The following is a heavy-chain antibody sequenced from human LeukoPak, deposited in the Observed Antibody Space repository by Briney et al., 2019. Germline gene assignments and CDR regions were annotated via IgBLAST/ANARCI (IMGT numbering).Heavy chain of an antibody. CDR1: GYTFTSYY. Sequence: ASVKVSCKASGYTFTSYYMHWVRQAPGQGLEWMGIINPSGGSTSYAQKFQGRVTITADESTSTAYMELSSLRSEDTAVYYCARGGLVLDYWGQGTLVTVSS. V-gene: IGHV1-46*01. CDR2: INPSGGST. CDR3: ARGGLVLDY. J-gene: IGHJ4*02. D-gene: IGHD6-19*01.